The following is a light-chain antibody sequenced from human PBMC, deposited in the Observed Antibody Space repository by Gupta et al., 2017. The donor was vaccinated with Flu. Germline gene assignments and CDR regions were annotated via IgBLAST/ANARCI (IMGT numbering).Light chain of an antibody. Sequence: DIVLTPSPASLAAALGDRATINCKSSQSVLHSSNNKNYLAWYQQKPGQPPKLLIYWASTRESGVPDRFSGSGSGTDFTLTISSLQAEDVAVYYCQQYYSTLYSFGQGTKLEIK. J-gene: IGKJ2*03. CDR1: QSVLHSSNNKNY. CDR3: QQYYSTLYS. V-gene: IGKV4-1*01. CDR2: WAS.